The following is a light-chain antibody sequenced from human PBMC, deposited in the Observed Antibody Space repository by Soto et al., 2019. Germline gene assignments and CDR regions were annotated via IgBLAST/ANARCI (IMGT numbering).Light chain of an antibody. Sequence: QSVLTQPASVSGSPGQSITISCSGTSSDVGSYDHVAWYQQFPGKTPKLMIYAVSNRPSGVSNRFSGSKSGNTAPLTISGLQAEDEADYYCISYTGSSTSYVFGTGTKVTVL. V-gene: IGLV2-14*01. CDR2: AVS. CDR1: SSDVGSYDH. CDR3: ISYTGSSTSYV. J-gene: IGLJ1*01.